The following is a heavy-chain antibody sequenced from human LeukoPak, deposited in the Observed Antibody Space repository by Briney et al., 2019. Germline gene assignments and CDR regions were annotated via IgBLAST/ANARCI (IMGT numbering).Heavy chain of an antibody. D-gene: IGHD3-22*01. CDR2: ITWDGGNT. V-gene: IGHV3-43*01. Sequence: GGSLRLSCAASGFTFSDYTMDWVRQAPGKGLEWVSLITWDGGNTYYADSVKGRFTISRDNSKNSLYQQMNSLTTEDTALYYCAKGRNYYDTSGYFDYWGQGTLVTVSS. J-gene: IGHJ4*02. CDR1: GFTFSDYT. CDR3: AKGRNYYDTSGYFDY.